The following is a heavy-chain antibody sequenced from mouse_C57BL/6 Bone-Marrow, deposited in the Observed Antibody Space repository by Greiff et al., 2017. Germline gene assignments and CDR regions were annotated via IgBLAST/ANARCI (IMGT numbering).Heavy chain of an antibody. CDR2: ILPGSGST. J-gene: IGHJ3*01. D-gene: IGHD4-1*01. CDR1: GYTFTGYW. Sequence: VQLQQSGAELMKPGASVKLSCKATGYTFTGYWIEWVKQRPGHGLEWLGEILPGSGSTNYNEKLKGKATCTADTSSNTAYMQLSSLTTEDSAIYDCAEAWAWFAYWGQGTLVTVSA. V-gene: IGHV1-9*01. CDR3: AEAWAWFAY.